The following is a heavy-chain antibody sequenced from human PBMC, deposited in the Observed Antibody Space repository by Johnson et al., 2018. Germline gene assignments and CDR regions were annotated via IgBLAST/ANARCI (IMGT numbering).Heavy chain of an antibody. CDR2: IYSKTDGGTT. CDR1: DFTFTHAW. Sequence: VQLVESGGGLVKPGGSLRLSCAASDFTFTHAWMNWVRQAPGKGLEWVARIYSKTDGGTTDYAAPVKGRFSISRDDSKTTLYLQMNSLKTEDTAMDYCTPDTLDAFDVWGQGTMVTVSS. V-gene: IGHV3-15*07. CDR3: TPDTLDAFDV. J-gene: IGHJ3*01.